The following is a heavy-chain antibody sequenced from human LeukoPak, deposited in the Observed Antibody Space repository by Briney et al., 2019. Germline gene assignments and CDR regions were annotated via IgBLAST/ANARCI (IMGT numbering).Heavy chain of an antibody. CDR1: GGSISSSSYY. CDR2: IYYSGSI. Sequence: PSETLSLTCTVSGGSISSSSYYWGWIRQPPGKGLEWIGSIYYSGSIYYNPSLKSRVTISVDTSKNQFSLKLSSVTAADPAVYYCARRVPNTVTRRRAFDYWGQGTLVTVSS. D-gene: IGHD4-17*01. V-gene: IGHV4-39*01. CDR3: ARRVPNTVTRRRAFDY. J-gene: IGHJ4*02.